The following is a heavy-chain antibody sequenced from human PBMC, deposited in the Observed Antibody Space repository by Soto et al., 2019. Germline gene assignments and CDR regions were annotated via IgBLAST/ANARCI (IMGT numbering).Heavy chain of an antibody. CDR1: GDSLSRADYC. Sequence: KPSETLSLTCTVSGDSLSRADYCWSWIRQAPGKGLEWIGYICYSGSTYHNPSLKSRTSMSVDTSKKQFSLTLTSVTAADTAVYYCARDESGLFDYWGQGRLVTVSS. J-gene: IGHJ4*02. V-gene: IGHV4-30-4*08. CDR3: ARDESGLFDY. CDR2: ICYSGST. D-gene: IGHD5-12*01.